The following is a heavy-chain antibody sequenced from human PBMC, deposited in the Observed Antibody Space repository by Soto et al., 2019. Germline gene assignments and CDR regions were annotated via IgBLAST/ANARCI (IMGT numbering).Heavy chain of an antibody. J-gene: IGHJ5*02. CDR1: GYTFTSYG. CDR2: ISAYNGNT. CDR3: ARTYSSRNWFDP. V-gene: IGHV1-18*01. D-gene: IGHD6-13*01. Sequence: ASVKVSCKASGYTFTSYGISWVRQAPGQGLEWMGWISAYNGNTNYAQKLQGRVTMTTDTSTSTAYMELRSLRSDDTAVYYCARTYSSRNWFDPWGQGALVTVSS.